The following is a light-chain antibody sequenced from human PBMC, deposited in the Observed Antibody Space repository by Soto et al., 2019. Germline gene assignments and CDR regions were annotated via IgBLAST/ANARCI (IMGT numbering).Light chain of an antibody. Sequence: EVVLTQSPATLSLSPGERATLSCRASQSISSYLAWYQQKPGQAPRLLMYDTSNRATVLPAGLSGSGSETDFSLTISRQEHDGIAVYDCQQRSNWTLSCGGRTNVET. CDR1: QSISSY. J-gene: IGKJ4*01. V-gene: IGKV3-11*01. CDR2: DTS. CDR3: QQRSNWTLS.